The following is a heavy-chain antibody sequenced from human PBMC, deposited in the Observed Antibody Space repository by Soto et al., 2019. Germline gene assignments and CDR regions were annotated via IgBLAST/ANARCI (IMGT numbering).Heavy chain of an antibody. CDR1: GFSVSSNY. Sequence: GGSLRLSCAASGFSVSSNYMSWVRQAPGKGLEWVSVIYSGGSTYYADSVKGRFTISRDNSKNTLYLQMYSLRAEDTAVYYCARKMTKVTTSFDYWGQGTLVTVSS. D-gene: IGHD4-17*01. V-gene: IGHV3-53*01. CDR3: ARKMTKVTTSFDY. CDR2: IYSGGST. J-gene: IGHJ4*02.